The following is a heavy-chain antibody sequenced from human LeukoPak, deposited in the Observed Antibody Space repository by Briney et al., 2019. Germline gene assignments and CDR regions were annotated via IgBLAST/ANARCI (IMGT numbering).Heavy chain of an antibody. J-gene: IGHJ4*02. CDR1: GFTFSSYG. V-gene: IGHV3-30*18. CDR3: AKDLVYALDY. Sequence: GSLRLSCAASGFTFSSYGMHWVRQAPGKGLEWVAVISYDGSNKYYADSVKGRFTISRDNSKNTLYLQMNSLRAEDTAVYYCAKDLVYALDYWGQGTLVTVSS. CDR2: ISYDGSNK. D-gene: IGHD2-8*01.